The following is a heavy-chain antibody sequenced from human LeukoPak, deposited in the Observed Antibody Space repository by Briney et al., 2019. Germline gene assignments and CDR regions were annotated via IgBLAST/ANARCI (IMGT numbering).Heavy chain of an antibody. D-gene: IGHD6-19*01. J-gene: IGHJ6*03. Sequence: WSSVNVSCKASGGTLSSYAVTWVGQAPGPGNEWMAGIIPIFGTADYAQKFPGRVTTAADESTSTAYMELSSLRSEDTAVYYCARAPYSSGGSTNYYYSYYMDVWGTGTTVTVSS. CDR2: IIPIFGTA. CDR1: GGTLSSYA. CDR3: ARAPYSSGGSTNYYYSYYMDV. V-gene: IGHV1-69*01.